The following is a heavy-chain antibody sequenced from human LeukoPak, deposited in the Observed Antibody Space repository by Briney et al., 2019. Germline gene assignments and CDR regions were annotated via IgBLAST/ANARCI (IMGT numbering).Heavy chain of an antibody. J-gene: IGHJ4*02. D-gene: IGHD3-10*01. CDR1: GGTFSSYA. CDR2: IIPIFGTA. V-gene: IGHV1-69*13. CDR3: ARDHLTGGSGSYLDY. Sequence: SVKVSCKASGGTFSSYALSWVRQVPGQGLEWMGGIIPIFGTANYAQKFQGRVTITADESTSTAYMELSSLRSEDTAVYYCARDHLTGGSGSYLDYWGQGTLVTVS.